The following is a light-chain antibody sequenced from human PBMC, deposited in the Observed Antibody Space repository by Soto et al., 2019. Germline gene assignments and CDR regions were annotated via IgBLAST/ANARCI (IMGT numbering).Light chain of an antibody. J-gene: IGKJ1*01. CDR2: DAS. V-gene: IGKV3-11*01. Sequence: EIVLTQSPATLSLSPGERATLSCRASQSVSSYLAWYQQKPGQATRLLIYDASNRATGIPARFSGSGSGTDFTLTISRLEPEDFALYYCQQRSNWPPWTFGQGTKVEIK. CDR3: QQRSNWPPWT. CDR1: QSVSSY.